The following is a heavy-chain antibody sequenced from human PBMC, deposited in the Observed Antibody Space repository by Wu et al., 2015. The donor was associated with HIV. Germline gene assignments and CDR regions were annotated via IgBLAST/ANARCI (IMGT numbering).Heavy chain of an antibody. CDR1: GGTFSSYA. V-gene: IGHV1-69*12. D-gene: IGHD3-10*01. CDR3: ARGGGWVRGVIIPSSLDL. J-gene: IGHJ2*01. Sequence: QVQLVQSGAEVKKPGSSVKVSCKASGGTFSSYAISWVRQAPGQGLEWMGGIIPIFGTANYAQKFQGRVTITADESTSTAYMELSSLRSEDTAVYYCARGGGWVRGVIIPSSLDLWGRGTLVTVSS. CDR2: IIPIFGTA.